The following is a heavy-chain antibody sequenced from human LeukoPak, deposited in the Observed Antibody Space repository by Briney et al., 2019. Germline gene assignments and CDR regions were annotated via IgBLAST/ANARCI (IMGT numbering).Heavy chain of an antibody. CDR1: GGSIGNYY. V-gene: IGHV4-59*01. CDR2: IYYSGST. CDR3: ARAGTNWSSGCYFDY. Sequence: SETLSLACTVSGGSIGNYYWSWIRQPPGKGLECLGYIYYSGSTNYSPSLRSRLTMSLDTSKNQFSLKLSSVTAADTAVYYCARAGTNWSSGCYFDYWGQGALVTVSS. D-gene: IGHD1-1*01. J-gene: IGHJ4*02.